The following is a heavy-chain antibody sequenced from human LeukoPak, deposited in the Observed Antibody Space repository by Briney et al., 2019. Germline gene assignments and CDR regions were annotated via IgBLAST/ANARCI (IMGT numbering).Heavy chain of an antibody. CDR3: ARFKGQGLRHVPAT. Sequence: GGSLRLSCSGSGFNFTMSAMSWVRQAPGKGLAWVSGITASGGDTSYSDSARGRFTISRDNSKNIVYLEMNSLRVGDTAMYFCARFKGQGLRHVPATWGQGALVTVSS. J-gene: IGHJ5*02. CDR1: GFNFTMSA. D-gene: IGHD2-15*01. CDR2: ITASGGDT. V-gene: IGHV3-23*01.